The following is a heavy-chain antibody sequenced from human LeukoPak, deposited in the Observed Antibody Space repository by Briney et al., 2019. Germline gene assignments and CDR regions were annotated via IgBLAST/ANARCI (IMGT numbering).Heavy chain of an antibody. CDR1: GGSFSGYY. J-gene: IGHJ4*02. CDR2: INHSGST. D-gene: IGHD2-21*02. V-gene: IGHV4-34*01. Sequence: SETLSLTCAVYGGSFSGYYWSWLRQPPGKGLEWIGEINHSGSTNYNPSLKSRVTISVDTSKNQFSLKMSSVTAADTAVYYCAREVVTATFDYWGQGTLVTVSS. CDR3: AREVVTATFDY.